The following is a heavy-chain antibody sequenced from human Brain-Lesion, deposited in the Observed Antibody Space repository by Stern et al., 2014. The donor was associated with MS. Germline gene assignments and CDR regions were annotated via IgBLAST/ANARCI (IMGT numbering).Heavy chain of an antibody. Sequence: QVQLGQSGAEVKKPGASVKVSCKASGYTFSSYDITWVRQASGHRLEGMGWMNPYSGNTGYAQKFKGRVSMTSDPSISTVYMELTSLTSDDTAVYFCARAVRNQLLSEYWGQGTLVTVSS. J-gene: IGHJ4*02. V-gene: IGHV1-8*01. CDR2: MNPYSGNT. CDR3: ARAVRNQLLSEY. D-gene: IGHD2-2*01. CDR1: GYTFSSYD.